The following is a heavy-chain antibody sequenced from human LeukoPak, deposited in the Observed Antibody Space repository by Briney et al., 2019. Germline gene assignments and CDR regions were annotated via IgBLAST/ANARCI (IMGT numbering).Heavy chain of an antibody. CDR1: GFPVNSTY. V-gene: IGHV3-66*02. D-gene: IGHD5-18*01. CDR3: ARDKKRNSYGHNYYGMDV. Sequence: PGGSLRLSCVASGFPVNSTYKNWVRQAPGKGLEWVSVIHSGGSTYYADSVKGRFTISRDTSKNMLYLQMNSLRPEDTALYYCARDKKRNSYGHNYYGMDVWGQGTTVTVSS. J-gene: IGHJ6*02. CDR2: IHSGGST.